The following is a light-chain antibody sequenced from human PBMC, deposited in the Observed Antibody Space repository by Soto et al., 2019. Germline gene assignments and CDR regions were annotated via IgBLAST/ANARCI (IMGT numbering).Light chain of an antibody. CDR2: DAS. J-gene: IGKJ1*01. Sequence: IQMTQSPSTLSASVGDRVTITCRASQIISSWLAWYQQKPGKAPKLLIYDASSLESGVPSRFSGSGSGTEFTLTITSLQPDDFATYYCQQYNSYPWTFGQGTKVDIK. CDR1: QIISSW. V-gene: IGKV1-5*01. CDR3: QQYNSYPWT.